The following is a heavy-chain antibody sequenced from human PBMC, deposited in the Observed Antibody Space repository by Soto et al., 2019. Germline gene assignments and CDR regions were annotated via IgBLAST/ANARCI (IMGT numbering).Heavy chain of an antibody. CDR3: ARDRDDYGAGTYYNRIDF. CDR1: GGIFSTYA. Sequence: QVQLVQSGAEVKKPGSSVKVSCKASGGIFSTYAISWLRQAPGQGLEWMGGIIPIFGTPNYAQRFQGRVTITADESTSKAYMEQSRQRSEETAVYYCARDRDDYGAGTYYNRIDFWGQGTLVTVSS. V-gene: IGHV1-69*01. CDR2: IIPIFGTP. D-gene: IGHD3-10*01. J-gene: IGHJ4*02.